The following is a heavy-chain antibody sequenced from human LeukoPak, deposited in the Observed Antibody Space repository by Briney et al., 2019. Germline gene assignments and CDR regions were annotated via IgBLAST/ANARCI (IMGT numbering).Heavy chain of an antibody. CDR1: GGSISSYY. CDR3: ARAWGCYCSSTSCYGAFDI. V-gene: IGHV4-4*07. J-gene: IGHJ3*02. Sequence: SETLSLTCTVSGGSISSYYWSWIRQPAGKGLEWIGRIYTSGSTNYNPSLKSRVTMSVDTSKNQFSLKLSSVTAADTAVYYCARAWGCYCSSTSCYGAFDIWGQGTMVTVSS. CDR2: IYTSGST. D-gene: IGHD2-2*01.